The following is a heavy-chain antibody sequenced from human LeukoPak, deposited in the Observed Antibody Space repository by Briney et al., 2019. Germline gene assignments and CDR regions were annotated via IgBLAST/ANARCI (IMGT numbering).Heavy chain of an antibody. CDR2: IYWDDDQ. D-gene: IGHD6-6*01. Sequence: SGPTLANLTQTLTLTCTFSGFSLSTSGVGVGWIRQTPGKALEWLALIYWDDDQRYNPYLRSRLTITKDTSKNQVVLTMTNIDPVDTATYYCARDSSSYYMDVWGKGTTVTVSS. CDR1: GFSLSTSGVG. CDR3: ARDSSSYYMDV. J-gene: IGHJ6*03. V-gene: IGHV2-5*02.